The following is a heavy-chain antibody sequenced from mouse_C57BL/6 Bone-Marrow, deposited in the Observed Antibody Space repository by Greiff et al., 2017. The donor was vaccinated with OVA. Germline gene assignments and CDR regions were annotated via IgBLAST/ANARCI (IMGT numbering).Heavy chain of an antibody. CDR3: ARHYGYYFDY. J-gene: IGHJ2*01. V-gene: IGHV5-12*01. D-gene: IGHD2-2*01. CDR1: GFTFSDYY. Sequence: EVQLQQSGGGLVQPGGSLKLSCAASGFTFSDYYMYWVRQTPEKRLEWVAYISNGGGSTYYPDTVKGRFTISRDNAKNTLYLQMSRLKSEDTAMYYCARHYGYYFDYWGQGTTLTVSS. CDR2: ISNGGGST.